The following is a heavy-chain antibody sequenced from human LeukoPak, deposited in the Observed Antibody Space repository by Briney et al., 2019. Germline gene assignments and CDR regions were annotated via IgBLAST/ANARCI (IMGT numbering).Heavy chain of an antibody. D-gene: IGHD2-15*01. V-gene: IGHV1-69*04. CDR2: IIPILGIA. CDR3: ARDRYCSGGSCYSYYYGMDV. J-gene: IGHJ6*02. CDR1: GGTFSSYA. Sequence: SVTVSCKASGGTFSSYAISWVRQAPGQGLEWMGRIIPILGIANYAQKFQGRVTITADKSTSTAYMELSSLRSEDTAVYYCARDRYCSGGSCYSYYYGMDVWGQGTTVTVSS.